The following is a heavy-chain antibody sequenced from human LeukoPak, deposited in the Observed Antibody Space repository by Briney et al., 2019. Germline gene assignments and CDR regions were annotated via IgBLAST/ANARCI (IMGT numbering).Heavy chain of an antibody. J-gene: IGHJ4*02. Sequence: SLRLSCAASGFTFSSYAMSWVRQAPGKGLEWVSSISGSGGSIYYADSVKGRFTISRDNSKSTLYLQMNSLRAEDTAIYYCAKEAVAAAGPFDYWGQGTLVTVSS. D-gene: IGHD6-13*01. CDR3: AKEAVAAAGPFDY. CDR1: GFTFSSYA. V-gene: IGHV3-23*01. CDR2: ISGSGGSI.